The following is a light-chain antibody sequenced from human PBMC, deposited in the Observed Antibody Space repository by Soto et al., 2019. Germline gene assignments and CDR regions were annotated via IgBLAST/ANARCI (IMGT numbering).Light chain of an antibody. V-gene: IGLV2-14*01. Sequence: QSALTQPASVSGSPGQSITISCTGTSSDVGGHNYVSWYQQHPGKAPKLMIYEVSNRPSGVSSRFSGSKSGNTASLTISGLQAEDEADYCCSSYTSSNTWVFGGGTKLTVL. J-gene: IGLJ3*02. CDR3: SSYTSSNTWV. CDR2: EVS. CDR1: SSDVGGHNY.